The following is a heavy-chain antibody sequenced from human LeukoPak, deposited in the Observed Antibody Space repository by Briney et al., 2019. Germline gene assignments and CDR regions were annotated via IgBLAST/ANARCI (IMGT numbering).Heavy chain of an antibody. Sequence: PGGSLRLSCAASGFTFSSYWMHWVRQAPGKGLVWVSRINTDGSTTNYADSVKGRFTISRDNAMNTLYLQMNSLRGEDTAVYYCARDRQYGMDVWGQGTTVTVSS. CDR2: INTDGSTT. CDR3: ARDRQYGMDV. J-gene: IGHJ6*02. CDR1: GFTFSSYW. V-gene: IGHV3-74*01.